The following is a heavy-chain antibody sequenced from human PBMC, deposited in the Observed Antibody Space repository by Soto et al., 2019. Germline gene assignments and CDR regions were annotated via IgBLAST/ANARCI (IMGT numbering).Heavy chain of an antibody. V-gene: IGHV1-8*02. CDR2: MNPNSGNT. CDR1: GYTFINYY. CDR3: ARGLLYGDSYYMDV. J-gene: IGHJ6*03. Sequence: ASVKVSCKASGYTFINYYIHWVRQAPGQGLEWMGWMNPNSGNTGSAQKFQGRVTMTRNTSINTAYMELSILTSEDTAMYYCARGLLYGDSYYMDVWGEGTTVTVSS. D-gene: IGHD4-17*01.